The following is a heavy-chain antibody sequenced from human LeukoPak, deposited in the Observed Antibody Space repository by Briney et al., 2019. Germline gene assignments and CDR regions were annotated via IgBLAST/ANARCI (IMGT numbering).Heavy chain of an antibody. D-gene: IGHD3-22*01. CDR2: INTNTGNP. Sequence: GASVKVSCKASGYTFTSYGISWVRQAPGQGLEWMGWINTNTGNPTYAQGFTGRFVFSLDTSVSTAYLQISSLKAEDTAVYYCARETQNYYDSSAPIDYWGQGTLVTVSS. CDR1: GYTFTSYG. V-gene: IGHV7-4-1*02. J-gene: IGHJ4*02. CDR3: ARETQNYYDSSAPIDY.